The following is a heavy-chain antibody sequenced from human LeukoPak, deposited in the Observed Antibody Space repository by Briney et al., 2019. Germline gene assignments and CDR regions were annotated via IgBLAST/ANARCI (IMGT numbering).Heavy chain of an antibody. V-gene: IGHV3-74*01. D-gene: IGHD3-22*01. Sequence: GGSLRLSCAASGLTFSSHWMHWVRQAPGKGLVWVPRITNDGSSTTYADSVKGRFTISRDNSKNTLYLQMNSLRPEDTAVYYCARAKLAVVVITESTNYWGQGTLVTVSS. CDR1: GLTFSSHW. J-gene: IGHJ4*02. CDR3: ARAKLAVVVITESTNY. CDR2: ITNDGSST.